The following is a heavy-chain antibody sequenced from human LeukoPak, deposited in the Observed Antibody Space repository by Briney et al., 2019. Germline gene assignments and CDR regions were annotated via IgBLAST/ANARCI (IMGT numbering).Heavy chain of an antibody. CDR2: INHSGST. J-gene: IGHJ4*02. D-gene: IGHD3-16*02. V-gene: IGHV4-34*01. Sequence: SETLSLTCAVYGGSFSGYYWSWIRQPPGKGLEWIGEINHSGSTNYNPSLKSRVTISVDTSKHQFSLKLRSVTAADTDVYYCARGISQYDYVWGSYRYRFYFDYWGQGTLVTVSS. CDR3: ARGISQYDYVWGSYRYRFYFDY. CDR1: GGSFSGYY.